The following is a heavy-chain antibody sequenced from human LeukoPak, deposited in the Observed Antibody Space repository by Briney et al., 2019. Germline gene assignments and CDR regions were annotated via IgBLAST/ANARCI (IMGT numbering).Heavy chain of an antibody. CDR1: GGTFSSYA. CDR2: IIPIFGTA. V-gene: IGHV1-69*13. Sequence: GASVKVSCKASGGTFSSYAISWVRQAPGQGLEWMGGIIPIFGTANYAQKFQGRVTITADESTSTAYMELSSLRSEDTAVYYCAREIAAALFDYWGQGTLVAVSS. J-gene: IGHJ4*02. CDR3: AREIAAALFDY. D-gene: IGHD6-13*01.